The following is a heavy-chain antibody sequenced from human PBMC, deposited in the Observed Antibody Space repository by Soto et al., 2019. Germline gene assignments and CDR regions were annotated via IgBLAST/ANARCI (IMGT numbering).Heavy chain of an antibody. CDR3: AKGLGSSSWYRFDP. Sequence: QVQLVQSGAEVKKPGASVKVSCKASGYTFTSYYMHWVRQAPGQGLEWMGVINPSGGSTSYAQKFQSRVTRTRDTSMSTVDMGLSSLRSEDTAMYYCAKGLGSSSWYRFDPWGQGTLVTVSS. CDR2: INPSGGST. V-gene: IGHV1-46*01. CDR1: GYTFTSYY. J-gene: IGHJ5*02. D-gene: IGHD6-13*01.